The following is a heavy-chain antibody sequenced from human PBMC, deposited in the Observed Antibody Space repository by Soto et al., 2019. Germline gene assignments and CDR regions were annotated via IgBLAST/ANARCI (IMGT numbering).Heavy chain of an antibody. J-gene: IGHJ5*02. V-gene: IGHV4-4*02. Sequence: QVQLQESGPGLVKSSETLSLTCAVSGGSISTNDWWTWVRQPPGKGLEWIGDIHHTGSTTNYSPSLQSRVTVSIDKSENQFSLRLTSVTAADTAVYYCATRDCTNNVCHFPWGQGTLVTVSS. CDR2: IHHTGSTT. CDR3: ATRDCTNNVCHFP. D-gene: IGHD2-8*01. CDR1: GGSISTNDW.